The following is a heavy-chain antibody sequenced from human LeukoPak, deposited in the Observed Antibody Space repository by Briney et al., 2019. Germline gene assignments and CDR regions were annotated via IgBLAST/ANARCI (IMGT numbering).Heavy chain of an antibody. V-gene: IGHV4-30-2*06. Sequence: SETLSLTCTVSGYAITSGGFSWNWIRQSPGKGLEWIGCIYDRGPAYYNPSLKSRFTISVDRPKNQFFLNVTSLTAADTAVYFCARSRQASGLFNSWGQGILVVVSS. CDR3: ARSRQASGLFNS. J-gene: IGHJ5*01. CDR1: GYAITSGGFS. D-gene: IGHD3-10*01. CDR2: IYDRGPA.